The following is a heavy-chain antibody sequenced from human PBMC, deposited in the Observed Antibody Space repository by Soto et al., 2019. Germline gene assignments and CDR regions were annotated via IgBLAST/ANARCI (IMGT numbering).Heavy chain of an antibody. D-gene: IGHD5-18*01. Sequence: PSETLSLTCTVSGGSISSYYWSWIRQPPGKGLEWIGYIYYSGSTNYNPSLKSRVTISVDTSKNQFSLKLSSVTAADTAVYYCARDGSYGYYFDYWGQGTLVTVSS. V-gene: IGHV4-59*01. CDR1: GGSISSYY. CDR3: ARDGSYGYYFDY. J-gene: IGHJ4*02. CDR2: IYYSGST.